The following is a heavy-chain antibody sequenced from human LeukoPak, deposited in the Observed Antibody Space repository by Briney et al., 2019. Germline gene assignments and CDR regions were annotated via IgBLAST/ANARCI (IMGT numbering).Heavy chain of an antibody. J-gene: IGHJ3*02. CDR3: AKAIRITIFGGFDAFDI. CDR1: GFTFSSYS. D-gene: IGHD3-3*01. CDR2: ISGSGGST. Sequence: GGSLRLSCAASGFTFSSYSMNWVRQAPGKGLEWVSAISGSGGSTYYADSVKGRFTISRDNSKNTLYLQMNSLRAEDTAVYYCAKAIRITIFGGFDAFDIWGQGTMVTVSS. V-gene: IGHV3-23*01.